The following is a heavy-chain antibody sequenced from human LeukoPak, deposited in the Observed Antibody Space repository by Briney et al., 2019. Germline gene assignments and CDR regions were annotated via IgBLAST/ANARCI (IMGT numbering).Heavy chain of an antibody. J-gene: IGHJ6*03. CDR3: ARRRDGYNWVTPYYYYMDV. Sequence: SVKVSCKASGGTFSSYAISWVRQAPGQGLEWMGGIIPIFGTANYAQKFQGRVTITADESTSTAYMELSSLRSEDTAVYYCARRRDGYNWVTPYYYYMDVWGKGTTVTVSS. CDR1: GGTFSSYA. V-gene: IGHV1-69*13. CDR2: IIPIFGTA. D-gene: IGHD5-24*01.